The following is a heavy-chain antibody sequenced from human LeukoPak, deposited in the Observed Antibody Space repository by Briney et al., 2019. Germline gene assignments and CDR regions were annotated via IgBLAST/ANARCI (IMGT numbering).Heavy chain of an antibody. CDR1: GFTYSSYW. CDR2: ITQDGSEK. CDR3: ARELIVGATWHYYYYMDV. Sequence: GGSLRLSCAASGFTYSSYWMSSVRQAPGKGLEWVANITQDGSEKYYVDSVKGRFTISRDNAKNSLYLQMNSLRAEDTAVYYCARELIVGATWHYYYYMDVWGKGTTVTVSS. V-gene: IGHV3-7*01. D-gene: IGHD1-26*01. J-gene: IGHJ6*03.